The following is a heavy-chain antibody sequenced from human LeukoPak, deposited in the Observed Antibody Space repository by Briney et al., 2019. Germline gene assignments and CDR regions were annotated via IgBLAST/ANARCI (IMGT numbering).Heavy chain of an antibody. D-gene: IGHD3-22*01. Sequence: ASVKVSCKASGYTFTSYGIRWVRQAPGQGLEWMGWISAYNGNTNYAQKLQGRVTMTTDTSTSTAYMELRSLRSDDTAVYYCAGEYYYDSSGYYRTYAFDIWGQGTMVTVSS. CDR3: AGEYYYDSSGYYRTYAFDI. V-gene: IGHV1-18*01. CDR1: GYTFTSYG. CDR2: ISAYNGNT. J-gene: IGHJ3*02.